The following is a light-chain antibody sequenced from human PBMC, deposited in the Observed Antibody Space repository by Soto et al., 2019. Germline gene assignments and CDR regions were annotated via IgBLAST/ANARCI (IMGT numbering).Light chain of an antibody. V-gene: IGKV1-5*01. Sequence: DNQMTQSPSTLSGPVGDRVTITRRASQTISSWLAWYQQKPGKAPKLLIYGASSRATGIPDRFSGSGSGTDFTLTISRLEPEDFAVYYCQQYGSSPTFGQGTKVDI. CDR1: QTISSW. CDR2: GAS. CDR3: QQYGSSPT. J-gene: IGKJ1*01.